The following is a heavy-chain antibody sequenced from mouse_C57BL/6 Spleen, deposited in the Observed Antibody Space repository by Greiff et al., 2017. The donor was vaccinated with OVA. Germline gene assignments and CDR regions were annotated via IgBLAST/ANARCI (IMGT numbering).Heavy chain of an antibody. Sequence: VQLQESGAELVKPGASVKISCKASGYAFSSYWMNWVKQRPGKGLEWIGQIYPGDGDTNYNGKFKGKATLTADKSSSTAYMQLSSLTSEDSAVYFCARSGITTVVAKGVYFDYWGQGTTLTVSS. J-gene: IGHJ2*01. CDR2: IYPGDGDT. V-gene: IGHV1-80*01. CDR3: ARSGITTVVAKGVYFDY. D-gene: IGHD1-1*01. CDR1: GYAFSSYW.